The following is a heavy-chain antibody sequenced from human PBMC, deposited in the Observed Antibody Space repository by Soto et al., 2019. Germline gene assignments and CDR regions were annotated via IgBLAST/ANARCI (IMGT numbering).Heavy chain of an antibody. V-gene: IGHV3-21*01. CDR1: GFAFSNFA. CDR3: ARDLLSGANYYAY. D-gene: IGHD6-19*01. Sequence: EVQLVESGGGLVKPGGSLRLSCEASGFAFSNFAMNWVRQAPGKGLEWVSSISGGSDFIYYTDSVKGRFTISRDNGKNTLYLQMTGLGGDDTAVYYCARDLLSGANYYAYWGQGTLVTVSS. J-gene: IGHJ4*02. CDR2: ISGGSDFI.